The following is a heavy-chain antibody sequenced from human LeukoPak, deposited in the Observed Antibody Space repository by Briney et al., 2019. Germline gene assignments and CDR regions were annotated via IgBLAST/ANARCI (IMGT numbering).Heavy chain of an antibody. J-gene: IGHJ6*03. CDR2: ISSSSSTI. CDR3: ARDRFAVSGTWDYYYMDV. V-gene: IGHV3-48*01. Sequence: GGSLRLSCAASGFTFSSYSMNWVRQAPGKGLEWVSYISSSSSTIYYADSVKGRFTISRDNAKNSLYLQMNSLRAEDTAVYYCARDRFAVSGTWDYYYMDVWGKGTTVTVSS. CDR1: GFTFSSYS. D-gene: IGHD6-13*01.